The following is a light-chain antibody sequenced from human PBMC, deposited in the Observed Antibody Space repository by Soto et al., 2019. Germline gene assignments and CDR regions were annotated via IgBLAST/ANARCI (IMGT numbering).Light chain of an antibody. J-gene: IGKJ4*01. Sequence: EIVMTQSPATLSVSPGERATLSCRASQSISSILAWYQQKPGQAPRLLIYGASTRATGIPARFSGSGSGTDFTLTISSLQSEDFAVYYCQQYHDWPLTFGGGTEVEIK. V-gene: IGKV3-15*01. CDR3: QQYHDWPLT. CDR1: QSISSI. CDR2: GAS.